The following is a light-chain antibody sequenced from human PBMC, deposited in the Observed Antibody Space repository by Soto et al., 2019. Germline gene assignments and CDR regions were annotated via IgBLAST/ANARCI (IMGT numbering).Light chain of an antibody. Sequence: QSALTQPASVSGSPGQSINISCTGTSSDVGGYNYVSWYQQHPGKAPKLMIYEVSNRPSGVSNRFSGSKSGNPASLTISGLQAEDEADYFCNSYGRTSTRYVFGTGTKLTVL. V-gene: IGLV2-14*01. J-gene: IGLJ1*01. CDR3: NSYGRTSTRYV. CDR1: SSDVGGYNY. CDR2: EVS.